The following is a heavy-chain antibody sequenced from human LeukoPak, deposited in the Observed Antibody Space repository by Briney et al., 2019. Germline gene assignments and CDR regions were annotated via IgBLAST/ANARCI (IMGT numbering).Heavy chain of an antibody. CDR1: GGSISSTNW. CDR2: IFHDAGST. D-gene: IGHD3-3*01. Sequence: SETLSLTCAVSGGSISSTNWWTWVRQPTGKGLEWIGEIFHDAGSTIYTPSLKSRVTISVDKSKNQYSLKLSSVTAADTAMYFCARAYSFGFDIWGQGRMVTVSS. CDR3: ARAYSFGFDI. V-gene: IGHV4-4*02. J-gene: IGHJ3*02.